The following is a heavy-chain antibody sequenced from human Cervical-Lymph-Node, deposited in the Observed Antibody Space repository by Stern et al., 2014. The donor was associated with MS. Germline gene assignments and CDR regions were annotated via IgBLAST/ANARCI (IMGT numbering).Heavy chain of an antibody. CDR3: AKIEDGDNQHFYYGMDV. J-gene: IGHJ6*02. CDR2: FIPLYGTA. D-gene: IGHD5-24*01. CDR1: GGTFSSYG. Sequence: QMQLVQSGAEVKKPGSSVRVSCKASGGTFSSYGISWVRQAPGQGLEWMGGFIPLYGTASYAQKFQGRLTITADRSTTTAYMELSSLRPDDTAIYYCAKIEDGDNQHFYYGMDVWGQGTTVTVSS. V-gene: IGHV1-69*06.